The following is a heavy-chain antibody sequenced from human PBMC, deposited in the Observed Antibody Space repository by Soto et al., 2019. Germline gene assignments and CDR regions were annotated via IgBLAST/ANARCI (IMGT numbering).Heavy chain of an antibody. D-gene: IGHD5-18*01. CDR3: AKRGYHDYFQY. J-gene: IGHJ1*01. V-gene: IGHV4-61*08. CDR1: GGSVSSGDYY. Sequence: PSETLSRTCTVSGGSVSSGDYYWSWIRQPPGKGLEWIGYIYHRGSTNYNPSLKSRVTISEDTSKNQVSLKLRSVTAADTAIYYCAKRGYHDYFQYWGQGTLVTVSS. CDR2: IYHRGST.